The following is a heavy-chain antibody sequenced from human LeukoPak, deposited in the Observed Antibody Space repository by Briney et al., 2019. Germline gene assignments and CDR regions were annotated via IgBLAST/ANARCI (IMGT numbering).Heavy chain of an antibody. CDR3: ARDSGASHLDY. CDR2: INPNSGVT. V-gene: IGHV1-2*02. D-gene: IGHD2-15*01. CDR1: GYTFTGHY. J-gene: IGHJ4*02. Sequence: ASVKASCKASGYTFTGHYIHWVRQAPGQGLEWMGWINPNSGVTNYAQKFQGRVTMTRDTSISTAYMELSGLRSDDTAVYYCARDSGASHLDYWGQETLVTVSS.